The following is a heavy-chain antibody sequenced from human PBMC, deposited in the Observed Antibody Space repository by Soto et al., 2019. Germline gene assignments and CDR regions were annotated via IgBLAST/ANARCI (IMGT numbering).Heavy chain of an antibody. CDR1: GGSVRSGRYY. CDR3: ARVPLPSVAVADVSYLDY. Sequence: SETLSLTCTVSGGSVRSGRYYWSWIRQPPWKGLEWIGYVFYSGSTRYNPSLNSRVTISVDTSKNQFSLKLTSVTAADTAMHYCARVPLPSVAVADVSYLDYWGQGXLHTVYS. D-gene: IGHD6-19*01. CDR2: VFYSGST. V-gene: IGHV4-61*01. J-gene: IGHJ4*02.